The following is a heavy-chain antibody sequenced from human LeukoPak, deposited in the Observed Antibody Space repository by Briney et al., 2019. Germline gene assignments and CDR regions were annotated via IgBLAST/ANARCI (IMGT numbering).Heavy chain of an antibody. J-gene: IGHJ4*02. CDR3: ARDHGPGNYYDSSAYFNY. V-gene: IGHV3-21*01. Sequence: PGGSLRLSCAASGFTFSSYNMNWVRQAPGKGLEWVSSISSSSSYIYYADSAKGRFTISRDNAKNSLYLQMNSLSAEDTAVYYCARDHGPGNYYDSSAYFNYWGQGTLVTVSS. CDR2: ISSSSSYI. CDR1: GFTFSSYN. D-gene: IGHD3-22*01.